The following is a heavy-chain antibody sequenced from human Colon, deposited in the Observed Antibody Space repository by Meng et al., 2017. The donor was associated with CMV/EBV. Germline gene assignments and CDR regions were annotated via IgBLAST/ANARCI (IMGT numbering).Heavy chain of an antibody. Sequence: GESLKISCAASGFTLRNSGMHWVRQAPGKGLEWVAFIRFDGSNGYYVDPVRGRFTISRDISNNMLYLDMDSLRPEDTAMYYCARAPKRIVYNALDVWGQGTMVTVSS. V-gene: IGHV3-30*02. J-gene: IGHJ3*01. CDR3: ARAPKRIVYNALDV. D-gene: IGHD3-16*02. CDR2: IRFDGSNG. CDR1: GFTLRNSG.